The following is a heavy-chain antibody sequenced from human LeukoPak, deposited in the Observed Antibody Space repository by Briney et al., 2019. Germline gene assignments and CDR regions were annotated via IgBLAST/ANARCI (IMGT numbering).Heavy chain of an antibody. CDR1: GYSFTSYW. D-gene: IGHD5-18*01. Sequence: TGESLQISCKGSGYSFTSYWISWVRQLPGKGLEWTGRIDPSDSYTNYSPSFQGHVTISADKSISTAYLQWSSLKASDTAIYYCVRSLNGYQFDCWGQGTLVTVSS. V-gene: IGHV5-10-1*01. CDR2: IDPSDSYT. J-gene: IGHJ4*02. CDR3: VRSLNGYQFDC.